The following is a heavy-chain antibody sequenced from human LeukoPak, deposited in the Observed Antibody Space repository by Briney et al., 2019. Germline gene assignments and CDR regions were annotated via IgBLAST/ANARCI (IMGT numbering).Heavy chain of an antibody. Sequence: SVKVSCKVSGYTLTELSMHWVRQAPGKGLEWMGRIIPILGIANYAQKFQGRVTITADKSTSTAYMELSSLRSEDTAVYYCAREPRYSGSYLDYWGQGTLVTVSS. CDR2: IIPILGIA. CDR1: GYTLTELS. D-gene: IGHD1-26*01. V-gene: IGHV1-69*04. CDR3: AREPRYSGSYLDY. J-gene: IGHJ4*02.